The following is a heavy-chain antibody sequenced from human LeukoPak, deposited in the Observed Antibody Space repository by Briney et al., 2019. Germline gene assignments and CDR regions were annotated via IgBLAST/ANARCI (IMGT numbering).Heavy chain of an antibody. CDR2: IHITSDWV. CDR1: GFTFRSYN. D-gene: IGHD1-26*01. CDR3: LRGRVGGQRTDTFDI. Sequence: PGGSLRLSCAASGFTFRSYNMSWVRQAPGKGLEWVSSIHITSDWVYYADSVRGRFTISIDNAKNSLYLLMNSLRVEDTAVYYCLRGRVGGQRTDTFDIWGQGTMVTVSS. V-gene: IGHV3-21*01. J-gene: IGHJ3*02.